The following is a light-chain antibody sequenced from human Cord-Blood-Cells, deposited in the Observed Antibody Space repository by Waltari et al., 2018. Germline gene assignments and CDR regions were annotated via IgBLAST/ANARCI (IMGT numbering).Light chain of an antibody. J-gene: IGKJ1*01. CDR1: QSVSSSY. CDR2: GAS. CDR3: QQYGSSPPWT. Sequence: EIVLTQSPGTLSLSPGEGATLSCRASQSVSSSYLAWYQQKPGQAPRLRIYGASSRATGIPDRFSGSGSGTDFTLTISRLEPEDFAVYYCQQYGSSPPWTFGQGTKVEIK. V-gene: IGKV3-20*01.